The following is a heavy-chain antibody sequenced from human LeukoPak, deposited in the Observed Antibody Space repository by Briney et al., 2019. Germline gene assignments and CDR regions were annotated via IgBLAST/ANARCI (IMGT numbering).Heavy chain of an antibody. D-gene: IGHD4-23*01. Sequence: PGGALRLSCAASGFTFSSYGMHWVRQAPGKGVGGVAVISYDGSNKYYADSVKGRFTISRDNSKNTLYLQMNSLRAEDTAVYYCAKEGVTDAFDIWGQGTMVTVSS. J-gene: IGHJ3*02. CDR1: GFTFSSYG. V-gene: IGHV3-30*18. CDR2: ISYDGSNK. CDR3: AKEGVTDAFDI.